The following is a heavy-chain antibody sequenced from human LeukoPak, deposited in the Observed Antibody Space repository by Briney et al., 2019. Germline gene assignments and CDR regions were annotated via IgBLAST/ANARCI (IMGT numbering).Heavy chain of an antibody. CDR1: GGSISSSSYY. CDR2: IYYSGST. CDR3: ARRRSGYSSGWPLDY. J-gene: IGHJ4*02. D-gene: IGHD6-19*01. V-gene: IGHV4-39*01. Sequence: SETLSLTCTVSGGSISSSSYYWGWIRQPPGKGLEWIGSIYYSGSTYYSPSLESRVTISVDTSKNQFSLKLSSVTAADTAVYYCARRRSGYSSGWPLDYWGQGTLVTVSS.